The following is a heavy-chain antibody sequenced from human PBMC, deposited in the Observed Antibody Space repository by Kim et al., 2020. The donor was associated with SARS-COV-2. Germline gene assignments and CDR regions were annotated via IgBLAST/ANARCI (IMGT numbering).Heavy chain of an antibody. J-gene: IGHJ4*02. CDR3: ANLYDFWSGYSHYHFDY. Sequence: GGSLRLSCAASGFTFSSYGMHWVRQAPGKGLEWVAVISYDGSNKYYADSVKGRFTISRDNSKNTLYLQMNSLRAEDTAVYYCANLYDFWSGYSHYHFDYWGQGTLVTVSS. CDR1: GFTFSSYG. V-gene: IGHV3-30*18. CDR2: ISYDGSNK. D-gene: IGHD3-3*01.